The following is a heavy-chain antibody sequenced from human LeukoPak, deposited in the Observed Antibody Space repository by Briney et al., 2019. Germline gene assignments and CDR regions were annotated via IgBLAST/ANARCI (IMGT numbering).Heavy chain of an antibody. CDR3: AKLRTFYGDLDY. D-gene: IGHD4-17*01. Sequence: PGGSLRLSCAASGFTFSSYAMSWVRLAPGKGLEWVSAISGSGGSTYYADSVKGRFTISRDNSKNTLYLQMNSLRAEDTAVYYCAKLRTFYGDLDYWGQGTLVTVSS. V-gene: IGHV3-23*01. CDR2: ISGSGGST. J-gene: IGHJ4*02. CDR1: GFTFSSYA.